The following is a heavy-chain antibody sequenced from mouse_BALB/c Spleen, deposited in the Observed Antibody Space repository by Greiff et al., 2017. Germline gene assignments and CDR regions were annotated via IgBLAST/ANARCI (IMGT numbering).Heavy chain of an antibody. V-gene: IGHV1-54*01. CDR2: INPGSGGT. J-gene: IGHJ2*01. Sequence: QVQLKESGAELVRPGTSVKVSCKASGYAFTNYLIEWVKQRPGQGLEWIGVINPGSGGTNYNEKFKGKATLTADKSSSTAYMQLSSLTSDDSAVYFCARSMITTDYFDYWGQGTTLTVSS. CDR1: GYAFTNYL. CDR3: ARSMITTDYFDY. D-gene: IGHD2-4*01.